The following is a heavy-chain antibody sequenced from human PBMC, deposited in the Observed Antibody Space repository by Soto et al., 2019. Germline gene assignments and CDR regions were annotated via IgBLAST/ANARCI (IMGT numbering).Heavy chain of an antibody. Sequence: SVKVSCKASGGTFSSYAISWVRQAPGQGLEWMGGIIPIFGTAIYAQKFQGRVTMTEDTSTDTAYMELSSLRSEDTAVYYCATGVHRRGNEWLFDAFDIWGQGTMVT. V-gene: IGHV1-69*06. CDR3: ATGVHRRGNEWLFDAFDI. CDR1: GGTFSSYA. J-gene: IGHJ3*02. CDR2: IIPIFGTA. D-gene: IGHD3-3*01.